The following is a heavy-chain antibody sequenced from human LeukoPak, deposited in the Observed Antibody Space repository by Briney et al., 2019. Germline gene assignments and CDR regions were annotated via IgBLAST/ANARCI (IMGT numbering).Heavy chain of an antibody. D-gene: IGHD3-22*01. Sequence: GGSPRLSCAASGFTFSSYAMSWVRQAPGKGLEWVSAISGSGGSTYYADSVKGRFTISRDNSKNTLYLQMNSLRAEDTAVYYCAKDPRLAYDSSGYYFEGAFDIWGQGTMVTVSS. CDR3: AKDPRLAYDSSGYYFEGAFDI. J-gene: IGHJ3*02. CDR1: GFTFSSYA. V-gene: IGHV3-23*01. CDR2: ISGSGGST.